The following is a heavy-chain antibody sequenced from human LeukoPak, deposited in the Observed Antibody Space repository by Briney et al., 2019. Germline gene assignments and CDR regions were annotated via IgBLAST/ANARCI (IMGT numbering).Heavy chain of an antibody. D-gene: IGHD6-13*01. CDR2: IYYSGST. CDR1: GGSISSYY. Sequence: NPSETLSLTCTVSGGSISSYYWSWIRQPPGKGLEWIGYIYYSGSTNYNPSLKSRVTISVDTSKNQFSLKLSSVTAADTAVYYCARGQGEQQLVPYYYMDVWGKGTTVTVSS. J-gene: IGHJ6*03. CDR3: ARGQGEQQLVPYYYMDV. V-gene: IGHV4-59*01.